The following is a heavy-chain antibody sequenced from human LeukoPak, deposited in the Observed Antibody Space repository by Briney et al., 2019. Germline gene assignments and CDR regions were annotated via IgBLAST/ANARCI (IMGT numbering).Heavy chain of an antibody. Sequence: GGSLRLSCAASGFTFSSYAMSWVRQAPGKGLEWVSGTSGSGGSTYYAGSVKGRFTISRDNSKNTLYLQMNSLRVEDTAVYYCAKNGGSQCYSHLDSWGQGTLVAVSS. V-gene: IGHV3-23*01. CDR3: AKNGGSQCYSHLDS. J-gene: IGHJ4*02. CDR1: GFTFSSYA. D-gene: IGHD2-15*01. CDR2: TSGSGGST.